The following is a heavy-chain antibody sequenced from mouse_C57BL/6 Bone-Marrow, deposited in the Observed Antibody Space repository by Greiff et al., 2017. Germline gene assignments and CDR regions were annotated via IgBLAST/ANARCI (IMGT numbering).Heavy chain of an antibody. CDR1: GYTFTSYW. V-gene: IGHV1-72*01. D-gene: IGHD1-1*01. Sequence: QVQLQQPGAELVKPGASVKLSCKASGYTFTSYWMHWVKQRPGRGLEWIGRIDPNSGGTKYNEKFKSKATLTVDKPSSTAYMQLSSLTSEDSAVYYGARGAHYYGSSLFAYWGQGTLVTVSA. CDR2: IDPNSGGT. CDR3: ARGAHYYGSSLFAY. J-gene: IGHJ3*01.